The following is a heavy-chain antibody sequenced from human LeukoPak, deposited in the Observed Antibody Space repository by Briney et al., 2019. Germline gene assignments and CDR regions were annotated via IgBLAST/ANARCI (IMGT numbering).Heavy chain of an antibody. CDR1: GFTFSSSA. CDR3: ARGGSGWYFDY. J-gene: IGHJ4*02. V-gene: IGHV3-30*04. Sequence: GGSLRLSCAASGFTFSSSAMHWVRQAPGKGLEWVAVASYDGSNKYYADSVKGRFTISRDNSKNTLHLQMSSLRPEDTAVYYCARGGSGWYFDYWGQGVLVTVSS. CDR2: ASYDGSNK. D-gene: IGHD6-19*01.